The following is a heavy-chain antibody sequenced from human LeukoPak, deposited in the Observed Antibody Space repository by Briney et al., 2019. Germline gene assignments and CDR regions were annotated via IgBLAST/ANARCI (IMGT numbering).Heavy chain of an antibody. CDR2: ISSNGGST. J-gene: IGHJ3*02. Sequence: GGSLRLSCAASGFTFSSYAMHWVPQAPGKGLEYVSAISSNGGSTYYANSVKGRFTISRDNSKNTLYLQMGSLRAEDMAVYYCARGLRGYDAFDIWGQGTMVTVSS. CDR3: ARGLRGYDAFDI. CDR1: GFTFSSYA. D-gene: IGHD1-26*01. V-gene: IGHV3-64*01.